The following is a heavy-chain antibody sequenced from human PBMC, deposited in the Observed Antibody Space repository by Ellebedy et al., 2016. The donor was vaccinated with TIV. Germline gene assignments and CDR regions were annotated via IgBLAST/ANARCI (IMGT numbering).Heavy chain of an antibody. Sequence: PGGSLRLSCAASGFTVSSNYMSWVRQAPGTGLEWVSVIYSGGDTYYADSVKGRFTISRDNSNNTLYLQLNSLRAEDTDVYYCASKRFGYSSTWYRGWYFDLWGRGTLVTVSS. J-gene: IGHJ2*01. CDR3: ASKRFGYSSTWYRGWYFDL. V-gene: IGHV3-53*01. D-gene: IGHD6-13*01. CDR2: IYSGGDT. CDR1: GFTVSSNY.